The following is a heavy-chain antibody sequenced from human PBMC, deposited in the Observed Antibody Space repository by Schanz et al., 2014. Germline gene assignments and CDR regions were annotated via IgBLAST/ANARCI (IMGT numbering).Heavy chain of an antibody. CDR1: GYTLSAYS. V-gene: IGHV1-18*01. CDR3: ARLGTGMAVAGSVIDSYYYYMDV. D-gene: IGHD6-19*01. CDR2: ISPYNGNT. Sequence: QVQLLQSGAEVKKPGASMKVSCKASGYTLSAYSLHWVRQAPGQGLEWMGWISPYNGNTNYAQKLQGRVTMTADTSTSTAYMDLRSLRSEDTAVYYCARLGTGMAVAGSVIDSYYYYMDVWGEGTTVTVSS. J-gene: IGHJ6*03.